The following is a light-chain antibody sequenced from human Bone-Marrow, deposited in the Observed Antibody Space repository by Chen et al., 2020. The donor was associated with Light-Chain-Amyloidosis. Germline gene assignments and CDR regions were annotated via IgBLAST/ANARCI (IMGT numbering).Light chain of an antibody. CDR2: EVS. CDR1: SNDVGSNNY. Sequence: QSALTQPASESGSPGQSITISCIGSSNDVGSNNYVSWYQQNPGKAPKLMIYEVSNRPSGVPDRFSGSKSSNTASLTISGLQAEDEADYYCSSYTSISTVIFGGGTKLTVL. J-gene: IGLJ2*01. V-gene: IGLV2-14*01. CDR3: SSYTSISTVI.